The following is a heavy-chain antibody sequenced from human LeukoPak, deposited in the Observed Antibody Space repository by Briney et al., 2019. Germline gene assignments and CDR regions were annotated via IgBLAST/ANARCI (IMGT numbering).Heavy chain of an antibody. V-gene: IGHV3-7*01. CDR2: IKHDGSEK. D-gene: IGHD3-16*01. CDR3: ARALSHCLDY. CDR1: GFNFRNYW. Sequence: GGSLRLSCVVSGFNFRNYWMNWVRPAPGKGLEWVTNIKHDGSEKYYVDSVKGRFSISRDNAKKSLYLQMNSLRAEDTAVYYCARALSHCLDYWGQGTLVTVSS. J-gene: IGHJ4*02.